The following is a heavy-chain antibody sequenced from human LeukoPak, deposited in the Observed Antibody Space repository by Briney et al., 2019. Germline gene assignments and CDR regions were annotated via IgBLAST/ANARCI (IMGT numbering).Heavy chain of an antibody. CDR2: IYADGNT. CDR3: ARDSYGDANFDS. Sequence: GGSLRLSCAASGFTFSSSAMGWVRQAPGKGLEWVSFIYADGNTYYADSVKGRFTISRDNSKNTLYLQMNSLRAEDTAVYYCARDSYGDANFDSWGQGTLVTVSS. J-gene: IGHJ4*02. CDR1: GFTFSSSA. V-gene: IGHV3-53*01. D-gene: IGHD4-17*01.